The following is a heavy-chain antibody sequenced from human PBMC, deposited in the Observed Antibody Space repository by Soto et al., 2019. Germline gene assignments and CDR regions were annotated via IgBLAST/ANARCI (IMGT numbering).Heavy chain of an antibody. CDR3: ARGTVGTNPNWLGP. D-gene: IGHD1-26*01. V-gene: IGHV3-66*01. CDR2: IYKSGDT. CDR1: GFTVSSSY. J-gene: IGHJ5*02. Sequence: EVQLVESGGGLVQPGGSLRLSCAASGFTVSSSYLYWVRQAPGKGLEWVSSIYKSGDTYYADSVKGRFTISRDNSKSTLFLQMNSLRAEDTAVYYCARGTVGTNPNWLGPWGQGTLVTVSS.